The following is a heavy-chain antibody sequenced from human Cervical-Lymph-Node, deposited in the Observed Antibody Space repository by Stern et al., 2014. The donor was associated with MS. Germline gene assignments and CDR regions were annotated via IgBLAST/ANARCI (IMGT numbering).Heavy chain of an antibody. J-gene: IGHJ5*02. Sequence: QLVQSGPEVKKPGTSVKVSCKASGFTFTSSAVQWVRQARGQRLEWIGWIVVGSGNTNYAQKFQERVTITRDMSASTAYMELSSLRSEDTAVYYCAADPRGDSSGYYWRGWFDPWGQGTLVTVSS. CDR3: AADPRGDSSGYYWRGWFDP. D-gene: IGHD3-22*01. CDR2: IVVGSGNT. CDR1: GFTFTSSA. V-gene: IGHV1-58*01.